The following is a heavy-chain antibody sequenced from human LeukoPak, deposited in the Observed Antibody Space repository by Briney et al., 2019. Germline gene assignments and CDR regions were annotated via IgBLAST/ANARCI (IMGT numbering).Heavy chain of an antibody. CDR3: ARGGWSLDY. CDR1: GGSINNFY. J-gene: IGHJ4*02. CDR2: IYYSGNT. D-gene: IGHD6-19*01. Sequence: SETLSLTCTVSGGSINNFYWSWIRQPPGKGLEWIGYIYYSGNTNYNPSLKSRVTIPVDTSKNQFSLQLSSVTTADTAVYYCARGGWSLDYWGQGTLVTVSS. V-gene: IGHV4-59*01.